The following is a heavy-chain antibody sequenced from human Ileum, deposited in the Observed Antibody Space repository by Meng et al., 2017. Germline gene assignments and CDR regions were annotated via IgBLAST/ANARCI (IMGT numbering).Heavy chain of an antibody. Sequence: GGSLRLSCVASGFIFSSYPMHWVRQTPGKGLECVALISHDGNNEYYADSTKGRFTISRDDSKNTLYLQMNSLRPEDTAVYYCAGGLGIWAFDMWGQGTVVTVSS. V-gene: IGHV3-30*04. CDR3: AGGLGIWAFDM. J-gene: IGHJ3*02. D-gene: IGHD7-27*01. CDR2: ISHDGNNE. CDR1: GFIFSSYP.